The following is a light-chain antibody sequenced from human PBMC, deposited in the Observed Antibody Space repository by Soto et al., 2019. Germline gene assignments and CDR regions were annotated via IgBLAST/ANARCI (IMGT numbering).Light chain of an antibody. Sequence: DIVLTQSPGTLSLSPGESATLSCRASQSVNTNFLAWYQHKPGQAPRLLIYSAFHRATGIPDRFSASGSGADFALTITRLEPEDFAVYYCQLFGGSPLYTFGQGTSLEI. J-gene: IGKJ2*01. CDR3: QLFGGSPLYT. CDR2: SAF. V-gene: IGKV3-20*01. CDR1: QSVNTNF.